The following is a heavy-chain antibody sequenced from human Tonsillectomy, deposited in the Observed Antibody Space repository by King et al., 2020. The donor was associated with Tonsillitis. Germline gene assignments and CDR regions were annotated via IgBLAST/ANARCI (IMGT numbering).Heavy chain of an antibody. CDR2: FSYSGTT. CDR3: ARHGVQGATLSCFDY. CDR1: GDSISSSGYY. V-gene: IGHV4-39*01. J-gene: IGHJ4*02. Sequence: QLQESGPGLMKPSETLSLTCTISGDSISSSGYYWGWIRQPPGKGLEWIGSFSYSGTTYYNPSLKSRVTISVDASKNQFSLRLTSVTAADTAVYFCARHGVQGATLSCFDYWGPGALVTVSS. D-gene: IGHD2-15*01.